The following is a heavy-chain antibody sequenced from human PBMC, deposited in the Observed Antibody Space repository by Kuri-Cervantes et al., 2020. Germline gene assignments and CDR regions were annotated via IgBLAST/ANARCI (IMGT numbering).Heavy chain of an antibody. CDR2: ISYDGSNK. D-gene: IGHD2-15*01. J-gene: IGHJ4*02. CDR1: GFTFSSYA. V-gene: IGHV3-30-3*01. Sequence: GESLKISCAASGFTFSSYAMHWVRQAPGKGLEWVAVISYDGSNKYYAGSVKGRFTISRDNADDSLFLQMSSLRDEDTAVYYCVRGGTGPAGTWGFDYWGQGTLVTVSS. CDR3: VRGGTGPAGTWGFDY.